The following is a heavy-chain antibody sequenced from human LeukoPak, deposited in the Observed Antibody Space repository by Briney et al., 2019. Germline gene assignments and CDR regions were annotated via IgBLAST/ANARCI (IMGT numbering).Heavy chain of an antibody. CDR3: ARDGRSGNFDK. Sequence: PGGSLRLSCAASGFTFSGYWMHWVRQAPGKGLAWVSVIRSDGSITTYADSVKGRFTISRDTAKNTLYLQMNSLRAEDTAVYYCARDGRSGNFDKGGQGTLVSVS. D-gene: IGHD1-26*01. J-gene: IGHJ4*02. CDR1: GFTFSGYW. CDR2: IRSDGSIT. V-gene: IGHV3-74*01.